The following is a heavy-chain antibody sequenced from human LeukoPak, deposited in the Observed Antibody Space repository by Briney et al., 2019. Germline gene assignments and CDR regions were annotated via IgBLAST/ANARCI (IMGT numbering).Heavy chain of an antibody. J-gene: IGHJ3*02. V-gene: IGHV1-46*01. CDR3: ARIVVVPAAIKDDAFDI. D-gene: IGHD2-2*01. Sequence: EASVKVSCKASGYTFTSYYMHWVRQAPGQGLEWMGIINPSGGSTSYAQKFQGRVTMTRDTSTSTVYMELSSLRSEDTAVYYCARIVVVPAAIKDDAFDIWGQGTMVTVSS. CDR2: INPSGGST. CDR1: GYTFTSYY.